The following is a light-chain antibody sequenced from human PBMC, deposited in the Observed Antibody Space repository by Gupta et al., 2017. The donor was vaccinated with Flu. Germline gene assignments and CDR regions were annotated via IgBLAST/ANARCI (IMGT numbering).Light chain of an antibody. CDR3: MQCIPFPLS. CDR2: AGS. V-gene: IGKV2D-29*02. J-gene: IGKJ2*03. Sequence: DIVMTQPPVSMSVTLGQPASISCRSSQSLLHSGGVTYLYWYLQRPGQSPQLLIYAGSNRHSGVADRISGSGSGTDFTLEFSRVEAEDVGTYYCMQCIPFPLSFGAGTKLEIK. CDR1: QSLLHSGGVTY.